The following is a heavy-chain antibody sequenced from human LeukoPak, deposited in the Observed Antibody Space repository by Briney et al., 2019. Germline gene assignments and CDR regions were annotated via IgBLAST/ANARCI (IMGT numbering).Heavy chain of an antibody. CDR1: GFTFNTYA. Sequence: GGSLRLSCEASGFTFNTYAIYWVRQAPGKGLEWVSGICGSGGCTYYADSVKGRFTISRDNSKNTVYLQMNSLTADDTAVYYCAKTTVGYSSGRYPGWPADCWGQGSLVSVSS. CDR2: ICGSGGCT. V-gene: IGHV3-23*01. J-gene: IGHJ4*02. CDR3: AKTTVGYSSGRYPGWPADC. D-gene: IGHD6-19*01.